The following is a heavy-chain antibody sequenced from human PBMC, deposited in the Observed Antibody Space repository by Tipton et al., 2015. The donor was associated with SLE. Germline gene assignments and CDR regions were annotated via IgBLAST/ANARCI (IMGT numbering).Heavy chain of an antibody. J-gene: IGHJ4*02. V-gene: IGHV4-31*03. D-gene: IGHD6-13*01. CDR3: ARSAGYSSSWAHFDY. CDR1: GDSIISGAYY. Sequence: PGLVKPSETLSLTCTVSGDSIISGAYYWSWVRQHPGRGLEWLAYIFYSGSTYYNPSLKSRLNISVDRSNNQFSLKLNSVTAADTAVYYCARSAGYSSSWAHFDYWGQGTLVTVSS. CDR2: IFYSGST.